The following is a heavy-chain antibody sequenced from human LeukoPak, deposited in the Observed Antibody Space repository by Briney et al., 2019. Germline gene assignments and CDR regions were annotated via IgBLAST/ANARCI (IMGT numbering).Heavy chain of an antibody. J-gene: IGHJ4*02. D-gene: IGHD6-13*01. Sequence: GASVKVSCKASGGTFISYAISWVRQAPGQGLEWMGGIIPIFGTANYAQKFQGRVTITADESTSTACMELSSLRSEDTAVYYCARTGTAPYSSSWYGGFVYWGQGTLVTVSS. CDR2: IIPIFGTA. CDR3: ARTGTAPYSSSWYGGFVY. V-gene: IGHV1-69*13. CDR1: GGTFISYA.